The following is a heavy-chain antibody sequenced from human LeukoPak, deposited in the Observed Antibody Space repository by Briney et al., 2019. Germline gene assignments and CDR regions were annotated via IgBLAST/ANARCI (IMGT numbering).Heavy chain of an antibody. CDR2: IIPILGIA. CDR1: GGTFSSYA. D-gene: IGHD6-19*01. V-gene: IGHV1-69*04. Sequence: SVKVSCKASGGTFSSYAISWVRQAPGQGFEWMGRIIPILGIANYAQKFQGRVTITADKSTSTAYMELSSLRPEDTAVYYCARDQWAVGVIAVAGTGWGQGTLVTVSS. J-gene: IGHJ4*02. CDR3: ARDQWAVGVIAVAGTG.